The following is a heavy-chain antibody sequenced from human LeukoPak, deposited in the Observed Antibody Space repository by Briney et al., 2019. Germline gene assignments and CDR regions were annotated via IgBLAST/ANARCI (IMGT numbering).Heavy chain of an antibody. V-gene: IGHV3-33*06. J-gene: IGHJ3*02. CDR2: IYYDGSNK. D-gene: IGHD6-13*01. CDR1: GFTFRTYG. CDR3: AKAISSSWRDDAFDI. Sequence: GGSLRLSCAASGFTFRTYGMHWVRQAPGKGLEWVAIIYYDGSNKYYTDSVKGRFTISRDDSKNTLYLQMSSLRAEDTAVYYCAKAISSSWRDDAFDIWGQGTMVTVSS.